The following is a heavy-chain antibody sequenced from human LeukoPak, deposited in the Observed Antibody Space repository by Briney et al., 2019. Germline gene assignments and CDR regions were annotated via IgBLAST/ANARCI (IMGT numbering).Heavy chain of an antibody. CDR3: ARGGYGDGWFDP. Sequence: SETLSLTCAVYGGSFSGYYWSWIRQPPGKGLEWIGEINHSGSTNYNPSPKSRVTISVDTSKNQFSLKLSSVTAADTAVYYCARGGYGDGWFDPWGQGTLVTVSS. D-gene: IGHD4-17*01. J-gene: IGHJ5*02. CDR2: INHSGST. CDR1: GGSFSGYY. V-gene: IGHV4-34*01.